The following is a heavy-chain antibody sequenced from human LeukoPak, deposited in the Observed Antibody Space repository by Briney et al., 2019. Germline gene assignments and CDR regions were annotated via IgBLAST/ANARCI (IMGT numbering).Heavy chain of an antibody. J-gene: IGHJ4*02. CDR2: LPSSRCTR. D-gene: IGHD1-26*01. CDR3: AKDRVPDGKWDIEY. V-gene: IGHV3-23*01. Sequence: GVSLRLSCGASGFLFSTYTVNWVRQAPGQALEWVAALPSSRCTRYYANSVKGRFTIPRHNSKNTVFLQMNSRRVEDTAVYYCAKDRVPDGKWDIEYWGQGTLVTVSS. CDR1: GFLFSTYT.